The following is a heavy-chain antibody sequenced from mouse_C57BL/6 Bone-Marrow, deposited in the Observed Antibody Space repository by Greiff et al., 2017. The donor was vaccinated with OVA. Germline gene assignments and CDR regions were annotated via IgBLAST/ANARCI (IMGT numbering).Heavy chain of an antibody. CDR1: GYTFTSYW. Sequence: EVQLQQSGAELVRPGTSVKLSCKTSGYTFTSYWMHWVKQRPGQGLEWIGAIYPGNSDTSYNQKFKGKAKLTAVTSASTAYMELSSLTNEDSAVYYCTRPFITTVDPLYYAMDYWGQGTSVTVSS. J-gene: IGHJ4*01. V-gene: IGHV1-5*01. D-gene: IGHD1-1*01. CDR2: IYPGNSDT. CDR3: TRPFITTVDPLYYAMDY.